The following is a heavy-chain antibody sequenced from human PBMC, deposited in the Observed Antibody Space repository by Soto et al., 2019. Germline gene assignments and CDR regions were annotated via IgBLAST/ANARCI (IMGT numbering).Heavy chain of an antibody. D-gene: IGHD3-22*01. Sequence: GASVKVSCKASGYTFTSYAMDWVRQAPGQRLEWMGWINAGNGNTKYSQKFQGRVTITRDTSASTGYMELTSLRSEDTAVYYCARSDSSGYGPFDVWGQGTMVTVSS. CDR2: INAGNGNT. CDR1: GYTFTSYA. V-gene: IGHV1-3*01. CDR3: ARSDSSGYGPFDV. J-gene: IGHJ3*01.